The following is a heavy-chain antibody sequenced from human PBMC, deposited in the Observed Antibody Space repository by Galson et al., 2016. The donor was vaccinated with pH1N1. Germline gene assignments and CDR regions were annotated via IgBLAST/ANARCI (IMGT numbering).Heavy chain of an antibody. Sequence: SLRLSCAASGFTFGDYAMHWVRQAPGKGLEWVAIMSYVGNNKYYADSVKGRFTISRDNSKNTLYLQMNSLRAEDTAVYYCAKLASYSTSSVASYFDSWGQGTLVTVSS. CDR1: GFTFGDYA. CDR3: AKLASYSTSSVASYFDS. CDR2: MSYVGNNK. J-gene: IGHJ4*02. D-gene: IGHD6-6*01. V-gene: IGHV3-30*18.